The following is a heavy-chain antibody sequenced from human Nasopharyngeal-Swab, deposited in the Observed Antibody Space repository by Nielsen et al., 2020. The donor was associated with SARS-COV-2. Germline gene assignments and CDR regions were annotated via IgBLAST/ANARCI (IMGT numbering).Heavy chain of an antibody. J-gene: IGHJ4*02. Sequence: WIRQPPGQGLEWVGRIKTKTDGGTAGYAAPVKGRFTISRDDSKNTVYLEMNSLKTEDTAVYYCIRWGGGHDGFDYWGQGTLVTVSS. CDR3: IRWGGGHDGFDY. CDR2: IKTKTDGGTA. V-gene: IGHV3-15*01. D-gene: IGHD3-16*01.